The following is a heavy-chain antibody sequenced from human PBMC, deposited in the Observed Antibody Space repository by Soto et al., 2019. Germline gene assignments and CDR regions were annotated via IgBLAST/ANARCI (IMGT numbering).Heavy chain of an antibody. V-gene: IGHV6-1*01. CDR2: AYYRSKWYN. D-gene: IGHD6-19*01. CDR3: ARESAGTYYFDY. CDR1: GDSVSSNSAA. Sequence: QVQLQQSGPGLVQPSQTLSLTCAISGDSVSSNSAAWNWIRQSPSRGLEWLGRAYYRSKWYNDSAVPVKSRITIHPDTTKNQISLQVNSVAPEDTAVYYCARESAGTYYFDYWGQGTMVTVSS. J-gene: IGHJ4*02.